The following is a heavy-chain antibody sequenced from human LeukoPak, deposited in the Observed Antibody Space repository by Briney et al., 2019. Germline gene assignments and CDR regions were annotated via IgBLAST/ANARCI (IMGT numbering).Heavy chain of an antibody. CDR1: RFTSSYLP. Sequence: PGRSLRLSCAASRFTSSYLPIHGSRRAPARGRRGGAVLSDDGSNKFYADSVKGRFTISRDNSKNTLYLQMNSLRAEDTAFYYCAKDPHSSSWYYFDSWGQGTLVTVSS. J-gene: IGHJ4*02. CDR2: LSDDGSNK. D-gene: IGHD6-13*01. V-gene: IGHV3-30*18. CDR3: AKDPHSSSWYYFDS.